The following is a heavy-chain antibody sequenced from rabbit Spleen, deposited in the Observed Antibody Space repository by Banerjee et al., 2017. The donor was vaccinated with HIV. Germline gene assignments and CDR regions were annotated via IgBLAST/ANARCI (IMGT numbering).Heavy chain of an antibody. D-gene: IGHD3-3*01. V-gene: IGHV1S45*01. Sequence: QEQLKESGGGLVQPGGSLKLSCKASGFDFSNYYMSWVRQAPGKGLEWIACIEGGSSGFSYFANWAKGRFTISKTSSTTVTLQMTSLTAADTATYFCARDLVVAIGWNFNLWGPGTLVTVS. J-gene: IGHJ4*01. CDR2: IEGGSSGFS. CDR3: ARDLVVAIGWNFNL. CDR1: GFDFSNYYM.